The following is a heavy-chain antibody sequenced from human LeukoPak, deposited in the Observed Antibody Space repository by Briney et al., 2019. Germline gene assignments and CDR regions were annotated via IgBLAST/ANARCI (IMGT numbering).Heavy chain of an antibody. J-gene: IGHJ4*02. CDR3: ARAYSPPQWSPFDY. Sequence: GGSLRLSCAASGFTFSSYWMSWVRQAPGKGLEWVANIKQDGSEKYYVDSVKGRFTISRDNAKNSLYLQMNSLRAEDTAVYYCARAYSPPQWSPFDYWGQGTLVTVSS. D-gene: IGHD6-13*01. CDR1: GFTFSSYW. CDR2: IKQDGSEK. V-gene: IGHV3-7*03.